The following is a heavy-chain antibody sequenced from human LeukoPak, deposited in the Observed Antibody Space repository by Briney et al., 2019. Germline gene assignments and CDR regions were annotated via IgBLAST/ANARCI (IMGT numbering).Heavy chain of an antibody. D-gene: IGHD5-12*01. CDR1: GGSISSYY. V-gene: IGHV4-59*01. CDR2: IHYSGST. CDR3: ARSQERGYSGYDFDF. J-gene: IGHJ4*02. Sequence: PSETLSLTCTVSGGSISSYYWSWLRQPPGKGLEWIGYIHYSGSTKCNPSLKSRVTISIDTSKNQFFLKLSSVTAADTAVYYCARSQERGYSGYDFDFWGQGTLVTVSS.